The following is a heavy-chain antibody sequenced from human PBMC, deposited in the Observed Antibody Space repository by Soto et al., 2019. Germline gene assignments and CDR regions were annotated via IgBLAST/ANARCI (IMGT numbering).Heavy chain of an antibody. CDR3: ARTDNVGYYPYF. V-gene: IGHV4-4*07. J-gene: IGHJ4*01. CDR1: LDSISNSY. Sequence: SETLSLTCSVSLDSISNSYWTWIRQPAGKGLEWIGHIYSSGNANYNPSLKSRVTMSLDTSKNQFSLSLKSVTAADTAIYYCARTDNVGYYPYF. D-gene: IGHD3-3*01. CDR2: IYSSGNA.